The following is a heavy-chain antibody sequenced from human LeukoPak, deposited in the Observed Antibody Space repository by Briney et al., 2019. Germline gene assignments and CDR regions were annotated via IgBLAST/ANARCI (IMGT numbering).Heavy chain of an antibody. CDR3: AVSLTGHGYFDY. D-gene: IGHD3-9*01. J-gene: IGHJ4*02. CDR2: INPSGST. CDR1: GVTFSGYY. Sequence: PSETLSLTCTVYGVTFSGYYWSWIRQAPGKGLEWISEINPSGSTNYNPSLKSRVTISVDTSKNQVSLQLNTVTAADTAVYYCAVSLTGHGYFDYWGGGTVVRVSS. V-gene: IGHV4-34*08.